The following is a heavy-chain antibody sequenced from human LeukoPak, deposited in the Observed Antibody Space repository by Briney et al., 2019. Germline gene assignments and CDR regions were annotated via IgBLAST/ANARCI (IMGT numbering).Heavy chain of an antibody. J-gene: IGHJ4*02. CDR3: ATCPRGTTAGDLDY. CDR2: FDPEDGET. Sequence: GASVKVSCKVSGYALTELSTHWVRQAPGKGLEWMGGFDPEDGETIYAQKFQGRVTMTEDTSTDTAYMELSSLRSEDTAVYYCATCPRGTTAGDLDYWGQGTLVTVSS. V-gene: IGHV1-24*01. D-gene: IGHD1-1*01. CDR1: GYALTELS.